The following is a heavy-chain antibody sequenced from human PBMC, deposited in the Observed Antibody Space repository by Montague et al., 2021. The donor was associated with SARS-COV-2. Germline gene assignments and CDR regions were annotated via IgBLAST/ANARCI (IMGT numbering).Heavy chain of an antibody. J-gene: IGHJ1*01. V-gene: IGHV4-39*01. CDR3: ARGPKMGGSGYYYN. D-gene: IGHD3-22*01. Sequence: SETLSLTCTVSGDSIGSSSYYWGWIRQPPGKGLEWIGSIYHDGNTYYNPFLKTRVSLSIDERENQFSLKFYSVTVADTAVYSCARGPKMGGSGYYYNWGQGILVTVSS. CDR2: IYHDGNT. CDR1: GDSIGSSSYY.